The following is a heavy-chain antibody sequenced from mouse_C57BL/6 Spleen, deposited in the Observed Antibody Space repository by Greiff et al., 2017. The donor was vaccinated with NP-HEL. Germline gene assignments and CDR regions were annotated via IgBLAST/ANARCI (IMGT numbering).Heavy chain of an antibody. Sequence: QVQLQQPGAELVKPGASVKLSCKASGYTFTSYWMQWVKQRPGQGLEWIGEIDPSDSYTNYNQKFKGKATLTVDTSSSTAYMQLSSLTSEDSAVYYCAREIYGYDLYYFDYWGQGTTLTVSS. CDR2: IDPSDSYT. V-gene: IGHV1-50*01. D-gene: IGHD2-2*01. J-gene: IGHJ2*01. CDR1: GYTFTSYW. CDR3: AREIYGYDLYYFDY.